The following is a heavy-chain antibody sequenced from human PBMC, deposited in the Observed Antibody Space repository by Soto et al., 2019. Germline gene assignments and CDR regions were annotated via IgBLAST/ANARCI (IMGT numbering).Heavy chain of an antibody. CDR3: ARGPITVAGAPLGVDY. J-gene: IGHJ4*02. D-gene: IGHD6-19*01. V-gene: IGHV3-66*01. CDR2: IYSTGST. Sequence: EVHLVASGGGLVQPGGSLRLSCVASGFTVSNNYMTWVRQTPGKGLEWVSLIYSTGSTYYADSVKGRFTISRDHSKNTLYLQMNSLRAEDTAVYYCARGPITVAGAPLGVDYWGQGTLVTVSS. CDR1: GFTVSNNY.